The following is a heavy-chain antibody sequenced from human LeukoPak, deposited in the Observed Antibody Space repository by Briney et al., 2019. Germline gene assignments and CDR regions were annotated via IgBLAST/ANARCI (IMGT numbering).Heavy chain of an antibody. CDR3: SRGGYGDYNNWFDP. D-gene: IGHD4-17*01. V-gene: IGHV3-33*01. CDR2: IWYNGSNK. J-gene: IGHJ5*02. CDR1: GFTFSSFA. Sequence: PGGSLRLSCAASGFTFSSFAMHWVRQAPGKGLEWVVDIWYNGSNKYYAESVKGRFTISRDNSKNSLYLQMNSLRAEDTAVYYCSRGGYGDYNNWFDPWGQGTLVIVSS.